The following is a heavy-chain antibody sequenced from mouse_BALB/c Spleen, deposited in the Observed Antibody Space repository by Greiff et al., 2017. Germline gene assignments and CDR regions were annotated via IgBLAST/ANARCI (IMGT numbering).Heavy chain of an antibody. J-gene: IGHJ4*01. Sequence: EVKLVESGGGLVQPGGSRKLSCAASGFTFSSFGMHWVRQAPEKGLEWVAYISSGSSTIYYADTVKGRFTISRDNPKNTLFLQMTSLRSEDTAMYYCARWGNYVDYYAMDYWGQGTSVTVSS. CDR3: ARWGNYVDYYAMDY. CDR1: GFTFSSFG. V-gene: IGHV5-17*02. D-gene: IGHD2-1*01. CDR2: ISSGSSTI.